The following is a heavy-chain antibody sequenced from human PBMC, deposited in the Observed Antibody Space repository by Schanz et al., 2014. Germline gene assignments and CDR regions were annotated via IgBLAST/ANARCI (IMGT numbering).Heavy chain of an antibody. CDR1: GFRFDDYA. V-gene: IGHV3-9*01. D-gene: IGHD6-13*01. CDR2: MSWNAGSL. J-gene: IGHJ4*02. Sequence: EVQLVESGGGLVQPGRSLRLSCVASGFRFDDYAMHWVRQAPGKGLEWVSGMSWNAGSLGYGDSVKGRFTISRDNAKNSLYLQMNSLRAEDTALYYCARSGSSNWYFFDYWGQGTLVTVSS. CDR3: ARSGSSNWYFFDY.